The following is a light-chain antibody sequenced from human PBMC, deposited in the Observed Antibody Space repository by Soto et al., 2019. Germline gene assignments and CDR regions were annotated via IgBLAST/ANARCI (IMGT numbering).Light chain of an antibody. V-gene: IGKV3-15*01. J-gene: IGKJ1*01. CDR2: GAS. CDR1: QSVSSN. Sequence: EIVMTQSPATLSVSPLERATLXCRASQSVSSNLAWYQQKPGQAPRLLIYGASTRATGIPARFSGSGSGTEFTLTISSLQSEDFAVYYCQQYNNWPAVTFGQGTKVDIK. CDR3: QQYNNWPAVT.